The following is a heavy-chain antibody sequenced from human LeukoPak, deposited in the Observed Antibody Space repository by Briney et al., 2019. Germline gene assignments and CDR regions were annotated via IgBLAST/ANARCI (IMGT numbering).Heavy chain of an antibody. CDR2: INSDGTTT. D-gene: IGHD2-2*01. J-gene: IGHJ4*02. CDR1: GFTFSGYW. CDR3: ARDTACSSTSCYGEDY. Sequence: GGSLRLSCADSGFTFSGYWMHWVRQAPGRGLVWVSRINSDGTTTTYADSVKGRFTISRDNSKNTLYLQMNSLRAEDTAVYYCARDTACSSTSCYGEDYWGQGTLVTVSS. V-gene: IGHV3-74*01.